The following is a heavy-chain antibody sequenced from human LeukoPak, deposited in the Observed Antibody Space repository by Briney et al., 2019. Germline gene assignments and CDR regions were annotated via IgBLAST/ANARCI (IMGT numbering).Heavy chain of an antibody. D-gene: IGHD3-22*01. CDR1: GYTFTGYY. CDR2: ISVYNGNT. J-gene: IGHJ1*01. CDR3: ARGDYDSSGLQYFHH. Sequence: VASVKVSCKASGYTFTGYYMHWVRQAPGQGLEWMGWISVYNGNTNYAQNLQGRVTMTTDTSTSTAYMELRSLRSDDTAVYYCARGDYDSSGLQYFHHWGQGTLVTVSS. V-gene: IGHV1-18*04.